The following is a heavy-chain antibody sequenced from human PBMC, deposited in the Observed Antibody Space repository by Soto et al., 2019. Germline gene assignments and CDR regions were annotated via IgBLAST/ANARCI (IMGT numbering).Heavy chain of an antibody. CDR2: FDPEDGET. V-gene: IGHV1-24*01. J-gene: IGHJ3*02. Sequence: ASVKVSCKVSGYTLTELSMHWVRQAPGKGLEWMGGFDPEDGETIYAQKFQGRVTMTEDTSTDTAYMELSSLRSEDTAVYYCATDSSIVPAARLVAFDIYRHLTMVTV. D-gene: IGHD2-2*01. CDR1: GYTLTELS. CDR3: ATDSSIVPAARLVAFDI.